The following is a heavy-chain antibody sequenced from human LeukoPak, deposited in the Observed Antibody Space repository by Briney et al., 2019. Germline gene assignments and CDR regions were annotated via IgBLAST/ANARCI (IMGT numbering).Heavy chain of an antibody. Sequence: GRSLRLSCAASGFTFSTYGMHWVRQAPGKGLEWVAVIWYDGSNKYYVDSVKGRFTISRDNSKNTLYLQMNSLKVEDTAVYYCARGGYTSSWEPPGGYWGQGTLVTDSS. D-gene: IGHD6-13*01. CDR1: GFTFSTYG. CDR3: ARGGYTSSWEPPGGY. CDR2: IWYDGSNK. V-gene: IGHV3-33*01. J-gene: IGHJ4*02.